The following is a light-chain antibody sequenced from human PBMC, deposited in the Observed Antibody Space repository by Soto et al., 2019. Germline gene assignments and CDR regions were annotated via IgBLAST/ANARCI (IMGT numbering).Light chain of an antibody. Sequence: EIVLTQSPGTLSLSPGERATLSCRASQSVSSSYLAWYQQKPGQAPRLLIYGASSRATGIPDRFSGSGSGTDFTLTISRLAPEDFAVYYCQQYGRSGYTFGQGTKLEIK. J-gene: IGKJ2*01. CDR2: GAS. V-gene: IGKV3-20*01. CDR3: QQYGRSGYT. CDR1: QSVSSSY.